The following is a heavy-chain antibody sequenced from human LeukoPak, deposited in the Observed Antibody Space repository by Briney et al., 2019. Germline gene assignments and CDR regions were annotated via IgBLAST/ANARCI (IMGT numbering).Heavy chain of an antibody. J-gene: IGHJ5*02. CDR3: ILVPPNP. D-gene: IGHD2-2*01. V-gene: IGHV3-66*01. CDR1: GFTVSSNY. CDR2: IYSDGST. Sequence: GGSLRLSCAASGFTVSSNYMSWVRQAPGKGLEWVSVIYSDGSTYHADSVKGRFTISRDNSKNTLYLQMNSLRAEDTAMYYCILVPPNPWGQGTLVTVSS.